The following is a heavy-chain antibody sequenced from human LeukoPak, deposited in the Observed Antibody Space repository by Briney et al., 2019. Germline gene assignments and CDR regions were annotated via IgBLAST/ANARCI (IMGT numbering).Heavy chain of an antibody. V-gene: IGHV1-69*05. CDR2: IIPIFGTA. CDR1: GYTFTGYY. J-gene: IGHJ5*02. Sequence: SVKVSCKASGYTFTGYYMHWVRQAPGQGLEWMGGIIPIFGTANYAQKFQGRVTITTDESTSTAYMELSSLRSEDTAVYYCARLEYSSSSSTWGQGTLVTVSS. CDR3: ARLEYSSSSST. D-gene: IGHD6-6*01.